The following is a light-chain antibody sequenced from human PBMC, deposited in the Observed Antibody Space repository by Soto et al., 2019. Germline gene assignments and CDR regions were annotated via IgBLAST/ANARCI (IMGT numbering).Light chain of an antibody. CDR3: MQGTHWPPYT. J-gene: IGKJ2*01. Sequence: DVVMTQSPLSLPVTLGQPASISCRSSQSLAYSDGNTYLNWFQQRPGQSPMRLIYKVSNRDSGVPARFRGSGSGTDFTLKISRVEAEDVGVYYCMQGTHWPPYTFGQGTKLEIK. CDR2: KVS. CDR1: QSLAYSDGNTY. V-gene: IGKV2-30*01.